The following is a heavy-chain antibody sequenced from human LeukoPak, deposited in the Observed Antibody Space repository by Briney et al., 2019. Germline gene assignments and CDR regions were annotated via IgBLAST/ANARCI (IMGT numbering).Heavy chain of an antibody. D-gene: IGHD2-2*01. CDR3: ARDGTGVVVPAAMGGFDI. CDR2: MWNDGSNK. CDR1: GFTFSSYG. Sequence: GGSLRLSCSASGFTFSSYGMHWVRQAPGKGLERVAVMWNDGSNKYYADSVKGRFTISRDNSKNTLYLQMNSLRAEDTAVYYCARDGTGVVVPAAMGGFDIWGQGTMVTVSS. V-gene: IGHV3-33*08. J-gene: IGHJ3*02.